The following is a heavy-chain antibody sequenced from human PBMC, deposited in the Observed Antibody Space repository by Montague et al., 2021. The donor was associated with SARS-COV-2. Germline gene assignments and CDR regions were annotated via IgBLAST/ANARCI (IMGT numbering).Heavy chain of an antibody. CDR3: ARNLVVHYWYGMDV. CDR1: GGSISSYY. Sequence: SETLSLTCTVAGGSISSYYWSWIRQPPGTGLEWIGYINYSGSTNYNPSLKSRVTISVATSKNQFSLNLSSVTAADTAVYYCARNLVVHYWYGMDVWGQGTTVTVSS. CDR2: INYSGST. D-gene: IGHD2-15*01. J-gene: IGHJ6*02. V-gene: IGHV4-59*01.